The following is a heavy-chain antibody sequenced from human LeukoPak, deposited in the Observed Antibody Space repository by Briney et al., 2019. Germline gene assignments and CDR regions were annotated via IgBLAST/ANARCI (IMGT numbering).Heavy chain of an antibody. V-gene: IGHV4-39*07. D-gene: IGHD2-2*01. CDR2: IYYSGST. Sequence: SETLSLTCTVSGGSISSSSYYWGWIRQPPGKGLEWIGSIYYSGSTYYNPSLKSRVTISVDTSKNQFSLKLSSVTAADTAVYYCASSYCSSTSCYPPNYWGQGTLVTVSS. CDR3: ASSYCSSTSCYPPNY. J-gene: IGHJ4*02. CDR1: GGSISSSSYY.